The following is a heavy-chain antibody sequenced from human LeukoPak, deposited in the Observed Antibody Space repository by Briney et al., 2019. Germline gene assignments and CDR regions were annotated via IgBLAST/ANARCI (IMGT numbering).Heavy chain of an antibody. Sequence: GGSLRLSCAASGFTVSSNYMSWVRQAPGKGLEWVSVIYSGGSTYYADSVKGRFTISRDNSKNTLYLQMNSLRAEDTAVYYCARVNGAVAGGDYWGQGTLVTVSS. D-gene: IGHD6-19*01. CDR3: ARVNGAVAGGDY. J-gene: IGHJ4*02. CDR2: IYSGGST. CDR1: GFTVSSNY. V-gene: IGHV3-53*01.